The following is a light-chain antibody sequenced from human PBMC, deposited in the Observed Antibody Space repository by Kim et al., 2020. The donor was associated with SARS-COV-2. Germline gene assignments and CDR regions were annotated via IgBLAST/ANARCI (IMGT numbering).Light chain of an antibody. J-gene: IGKJ4*01. CDR2: GGF. CDR1: RAVRYNY. Sequence: YPGDEDSLSCRADRAVRYNYLAWYRQKPGQAPRLLIYGGFSRATGIPDRFSGSGSGTDFTLTISRREPEEFAGYYCQQYGNTPQTFGGGTKVDIK. CDR3: QQYGNTPQT. V-gene: IGKV3-20*01.